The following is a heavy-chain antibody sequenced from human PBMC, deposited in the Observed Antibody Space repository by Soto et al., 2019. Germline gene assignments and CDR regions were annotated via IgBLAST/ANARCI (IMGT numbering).Heavy chain of an antibody. Sequence: SSETLSLTCAVSGYSISSGYYWGWIRQPPGKGLEWIGSIYHSGSTFYNPSLKSRVTISLDHSRNQFSLKLSSVTAADTAVYYCARDYDFWSDPPTPFDYWGQGTQVTVSS. CDR3: ARDYDFWSDPPTPFDY. V-gene: IGHV4-38-2*02. CDR1: GYSISSGYY. J-gene: IGHJ4*02. CDR2: IYHSGST. D-gene: IGHD3-3*01.